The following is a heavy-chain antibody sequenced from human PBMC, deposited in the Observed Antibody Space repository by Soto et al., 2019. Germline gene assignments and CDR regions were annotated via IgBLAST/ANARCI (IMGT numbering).Heavy chain of an antibody. V-gene: IGHV5-51*01. D-gene: IGHD6-13*01. Sequence: PGEALKISGNGPGYSFTSYRIGRVRQMPRKGLEWMGIIYPGDSDTRYSPSFQGQVTISADKSISTAYLQWSSLKASDTAMYYCARLQAAAGDNDLTFDYWGQGTLVTVSS. CDR2: IYPGDSDT. J-gene: IGHJ4*02. CDR3: ARLQAAAGDNDLTFDY. CDR1: GYSFTSYR.